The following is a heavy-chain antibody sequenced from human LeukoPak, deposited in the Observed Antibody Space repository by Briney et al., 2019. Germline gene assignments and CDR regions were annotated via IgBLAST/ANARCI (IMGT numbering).Heavy chain of an antibody. V-gene: IGHV4-4*07. CDR3: ARSGAYYYDSSAPDAFDI. CDR2: IYTSGRT. Sequence: SETLSLTCTVSGGSIGSYYWSWIRQPPGKGLEWIGRIYTSGRTNYNPSLKSRVTMSVDTSKNRFSLKLRSVTAADTAVYYCARSGAYYYDSSAPDAFDIWGQGTMVTVSS. J-gene: IGHJ3*02. D-gene: IGHD3-22*01. CDR1: GGSIGSYY.